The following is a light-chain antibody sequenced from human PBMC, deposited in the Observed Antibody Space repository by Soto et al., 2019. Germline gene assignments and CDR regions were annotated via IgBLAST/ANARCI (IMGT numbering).Light chain of an antibody. CDR2: DTT. CDR1: TGAVTDGHY. CDR3: LVFAGGDFV. Sequence: QSVVSHEPSLTLSPGGTVTLTCGSSTGAVTDGHYPYWFQQKPGQAPRTLIYDTTNKYSWTPARFSGSLLGGKAALTLSGAQPEDEAQYYCLVFAGGDFVFGAGTKVTVL. V-gene: IGLV7-46*01. J-gene: IGLJ1*01.